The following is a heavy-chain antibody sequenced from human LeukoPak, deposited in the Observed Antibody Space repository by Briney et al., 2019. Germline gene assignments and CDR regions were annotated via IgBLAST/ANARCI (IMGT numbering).Heavy chain of an antibody. Sequence: ASVKVSCKASGYTFTAFYIYWVRQAPAQGLEWMAWINPNSGGTNYTQKFQGRVTITSDTSIATAYMELSRLKSDDTAVYYCARNIGDYDFWSGYGMEVWGQGTTVTVSS. V-gene: IGHV1-2*02. CDR1: GYTFTAFY. CDR3: ARNIGDYDFWSGYGMEV. CDR2: INPNSGGT. D-gene: IGHD3-3*01. J-gene: IGHJ6*02.